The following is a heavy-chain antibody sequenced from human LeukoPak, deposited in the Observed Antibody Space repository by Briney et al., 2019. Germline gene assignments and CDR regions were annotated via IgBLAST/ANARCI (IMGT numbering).Heavy chain of an antibody. CDR1: GFTFSSYA. CDR3: ARATPYSSGWPRFDY. V-gene: IGHV4-59*01. Sequence: GSLRLSCAASGFTFSSYAMSWIRQPPGKGLEWIGYVYSTGTTNYNPSLESRVTMSVNTSKNQFSLKMSSVTAADTAVYYCARATPYSSGWPRFDYWGQGTLVTVSS. J-gene: IGHJ4*02. CDR2: VYSTGTT. D-gene: IGHD6-19*01.